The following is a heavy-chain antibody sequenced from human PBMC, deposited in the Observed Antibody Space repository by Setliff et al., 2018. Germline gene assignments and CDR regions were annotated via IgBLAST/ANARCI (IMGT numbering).Heavy chain of an antibody. J-gene: IGHJ4*02. V-gene: IGHV1-18*04. CDR3: ARGASWNSAVAGPFYCDY. D-gene: IGHD6-19*01. CDR2: ISAYNGNT. Sequence: GESLKISCKGSGYSFSNFWIGWVRQMPGKGLEWMGWISAYNGNTNYAQKFQGRVTITTDESTSTAYMELSSLRSEDTAVYYCARGASWNSAVAGPFYCDYWGQGTLVTVSS. CDR1: GYSFSNFW.